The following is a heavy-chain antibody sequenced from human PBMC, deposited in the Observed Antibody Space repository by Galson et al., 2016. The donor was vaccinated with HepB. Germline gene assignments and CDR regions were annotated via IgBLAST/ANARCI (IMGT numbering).Heavy chain of an antibody. V-gene: IGHV3-33*01. Sequence: SLRLSCAASGFTFSSYGMHWVRQAPGKGLEWVAVIWYDGSNKHYADSVKGRFTISRDNSKNTLYLQMNSLRAEDTAVYYCARGQLEGSFGELLQSGFDYWGQGTLVTVSS. CDR1: GFTFSSYG. CDR3: ARGQLEGSFGELLQSGFDY. J-gene: IGHJ4*02. CDR2: IWYDGSNK. D-gene: IGHD3-10*01.